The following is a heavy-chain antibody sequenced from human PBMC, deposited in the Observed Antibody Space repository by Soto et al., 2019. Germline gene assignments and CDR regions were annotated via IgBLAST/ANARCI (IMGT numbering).Heavy chain of an antibody. CDR2: IIPIFGTA. CDR1: GGTFSSYA. J-gene: IGHJ5*02. CDR3: ASLLPWYRSSWFDP. Sequence: ASVKVSCKASGGTFSSYAISWVRQAPGQGLEWMGGIIPIFGTANYAQQFQGRVTITADESTSTAYMKLSSLRSEDTAVYYCASLLPWYRSSWFDPWGQGTLVTVSS. D-gene: IGHD3-22*01. V-gene: IGHV1-69*13.